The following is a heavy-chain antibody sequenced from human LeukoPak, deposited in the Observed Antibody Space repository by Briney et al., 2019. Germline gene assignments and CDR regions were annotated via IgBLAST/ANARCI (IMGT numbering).Heavy chain of an antibody. CDR3: ARGKRSYDS. Sequence: GGSLRLSCVASGFTFSDYYMTWIRQTPGKGLEWLSYISGRSYSMYYAESVKGRFTISRDNSNYSLYLQLNFLRVEDTAIYYCARGKRSYDSWGQGTLVTVSS. J-gene: IGHJ4*02. CDR1: GFTFSDYY. CDR2: ISGRSYSM. V-gene: IGHV3-11*01.